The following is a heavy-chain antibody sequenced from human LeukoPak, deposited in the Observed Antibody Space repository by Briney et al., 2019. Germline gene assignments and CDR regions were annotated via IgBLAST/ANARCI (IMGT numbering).Heavy chain of an antibody. J-gene: IGHJ4*02. CDR2: TYYRSKWYN. CDR3: ARSSGDLDY. Sequence: SQALSLTCAISGDSVSSNSSAWNWIRQSPSTGLEWLGRTYYRSKWYNDYAVSVKGRITITPDTSRNQFSLQLNSVPPEDTAVYYCARSSGDLDYWGQGTLVTVSS. V-gene: IGHV6-1*01. D-gene: IGHD3-10*01. CDR1: GDSVSSNSSA.